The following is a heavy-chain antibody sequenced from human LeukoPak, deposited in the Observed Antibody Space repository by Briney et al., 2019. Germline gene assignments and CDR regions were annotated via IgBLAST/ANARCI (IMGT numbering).Heavy chain of an antibody. V-gene: IGHV1-69*13. D-gene: IGHD3-22*01. J-gene: IGHJ4*02. CDR2: IIPIFGTA. CDR1: GYTFTGYY. Sequence: SVKVSCKASGYTFTGYYMHWVRQAPGQGLEWMGGIIPIFGTANYAQKFQGRVTITADESTSTAYMELSSLRSEDTAVYYCARSSHSSGYYYYFDYWGQGTLATVSS. CDR3: ARSSHSSGYYYYFDY.